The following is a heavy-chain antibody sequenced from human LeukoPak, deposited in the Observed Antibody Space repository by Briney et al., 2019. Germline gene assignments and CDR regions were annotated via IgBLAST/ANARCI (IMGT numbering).Heavy chain of an antibody. CDR2: ISSSGSTI. Sequence: GGSLRLSCAASGVTFSDYYMSWVRQAPGKGLEWVSYISSSGSTIYYADSVKGRFTISRDNAKNSLYLQMNSLRAEDTAVYYCARRNEVSWFNTDAFDIWGQGTMVTVSS. CDR3: ARRNEVSWFNTDAFDI. CDR1: GVTFSDYY. D-gene: IGHD1-1*01. V-gene: IGHV3-11*01. J-gene: IGHJ3*02.